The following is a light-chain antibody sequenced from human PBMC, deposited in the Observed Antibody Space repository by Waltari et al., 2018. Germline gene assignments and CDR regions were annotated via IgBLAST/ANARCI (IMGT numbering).Light chain of an antibody. CDR2: DTS. CDR3: QQYDISPLT. J-gene: IGKJ4*01. Sequence: EIVLTQSPGTLSLSPGERATLSCRASQTVRATYLAWYQQKPGQAPTLVIHDTSSRATGIPDRFSGSGSGTDFSLTISSLEPEDFAVYYRQQYDISPLTFGGGTKVETK. CDR1: QTVRATY. V-gene: IGKV3-20*01.